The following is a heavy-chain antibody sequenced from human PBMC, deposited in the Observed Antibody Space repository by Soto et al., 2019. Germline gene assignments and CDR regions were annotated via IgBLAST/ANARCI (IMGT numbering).Heavy chain of an antibody. CDR2: INHSGST. J-gene: IGHJ5*02. D-gene: IGHD3-10*01. Sequence: SETLSLTCAFYVVSFSGYYWSCIRHPPGKWLEWIGEINHSGSTNYNPSLKSRVTISVDTSKNQFSLKLSSVTAADTAVYYCARKSSIYRRITMVRGVHGWFDPWGQGTLVTVSS. V-gene: IGHV4-34*01. CDR1: VVSFSGYY. CDR3: ARKSSIYRRITMVRGVHGWFDP.